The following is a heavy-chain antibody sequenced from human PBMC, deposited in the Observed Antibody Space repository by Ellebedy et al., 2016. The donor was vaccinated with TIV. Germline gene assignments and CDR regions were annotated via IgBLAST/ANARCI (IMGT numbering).Heavy chain of an antibody. Sequence: PGGSLRLSCAASGFTFSDYGMHWVRQAPGKGLEWVAVIWYDGSQIYYADSVKGRFTISRDNSKNTLYLQMNSLRAEDTAVYYCAAYGDQAYWGQGTLVTVSS. D-gene: IGHD4-17*01. V-gene: IGHV3-33*08. CDR3: AAYGDQAY. CDR2: IWYDGSQI. CDR1: GFTFSDYG. J-gene: IGHJ4*01.